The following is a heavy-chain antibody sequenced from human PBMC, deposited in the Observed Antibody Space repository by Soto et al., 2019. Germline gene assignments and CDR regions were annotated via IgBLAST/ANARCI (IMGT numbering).Heavy chain of an antibody. CDR3: AKRTSGTTWGESDY. V-gene: IGHV1-18*04. J-gene: IGHJ4*02. Sequence: QIRVVQSGAEVKKPGDSVKVSCKTSGYIFSDYGINWVRQAPGQGLEWMGWISTYSGNANLPQKFQGRVTMSTDTSTRTAYMELRSLQSDDTAVYYCAKRTSGTTWGESDYWGQGTLVTVSS. D-gene: IGHD3-16*01. CDR2: ISTYSGNA. CDR1: GYIFSDYG.